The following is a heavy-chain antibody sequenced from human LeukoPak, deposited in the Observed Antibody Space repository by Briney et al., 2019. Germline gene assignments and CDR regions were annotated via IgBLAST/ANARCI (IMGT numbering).Heavy chain of an antibody. CDR2: ISGSGDTT. D-gene: IGHD1-14*01. CDR3: AKGHSAHGTGFDC. CDR1: GFTFGTYA. V-gene: IGHV3-23*01. Sequence: GGSLRLSCAASGFTFGTYAMSWVRQAPGKGLEWVSGISGSGDTTYYADSVKGRFTISRDNSKNTLYLQMNSLRVEDTGVYYCAKGHSAHGTGFDCWGQGTQVAVSS. J-gene: IGHJ4*02.